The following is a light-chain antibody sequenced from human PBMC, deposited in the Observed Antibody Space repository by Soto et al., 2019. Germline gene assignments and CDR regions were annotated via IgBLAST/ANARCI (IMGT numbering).Light chain of an antibody. CDR2: GAS. J-gene: IGKJ2*01. CDR3: QQYGSPPFYI. Sequence: EIVLTQSPGTLSLSPGERATLSCRASQSVSSTYLAWYQQKPGQAPRLLIYGASSRATGIPDRFSGSGSGTDFTLTISRLEPEDFAVYYCQQYGSPPFYIFGQGTKLEI. CDR1: QSVSSTY. V-gene: IGKV3-20*01.